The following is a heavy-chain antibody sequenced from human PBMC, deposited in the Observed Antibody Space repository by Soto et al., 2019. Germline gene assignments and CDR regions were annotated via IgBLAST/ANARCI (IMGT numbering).Heavy chain of an antibody. CDR2: TYYRSKWYN. Sequence: SQTLSLTCAISGVSVSSNSAAWNWMRQSPSRDLEWLGRTYYRSKWYNDYAVSVKSRITLNPDTSKNQFSLQLNSVTPEDSAVYYCARTTDHRSGWYEQLFYIWGQGTIVTVS. V-gene: IGHV6-1*01. J-gene: IGHJ3*02. CDR1: GVSVSSNSAA. D-gene: IGHD6-19*01. CDR3: ARTTDHRSGWYEQLFYI.